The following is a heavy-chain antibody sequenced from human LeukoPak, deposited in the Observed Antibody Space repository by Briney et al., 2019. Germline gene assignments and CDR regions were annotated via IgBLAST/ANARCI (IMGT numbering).Heavy chain of an antibody. CDR3: ARGALYYYDSSGYYPSYYMDV. Sequence: GGSLRLSCAASGFTFNTYSMSWVRQAPGKGLEWVSIISRASESIFYADSVKGRFTISRDNAKNSLYLQMNSLRAEDTAVYYCARGALYYYDSSGYYPSYYMDVWGKGTTVTISS. V-gene: IGHV3-21*01. D-gene: IGHD3-22*01. CDR1: GFTFNTYS. CDR2: ISRASESI. J-gene: IGHJ6*03.